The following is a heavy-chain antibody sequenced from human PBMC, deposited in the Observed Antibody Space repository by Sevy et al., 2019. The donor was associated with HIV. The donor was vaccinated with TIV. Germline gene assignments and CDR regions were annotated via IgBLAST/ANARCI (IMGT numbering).Heavy chain of an antibody. Sequence: GGSLRLSCAASGFTFSNYAMSWVRRAPGKGLEWVSTFSFGCGKINYADSVKGRFTISRDNSKNTLYLQMNSLRAEDTALYYCAREGCSKPHDYWGQGTLVTVSS. D-gene: IGHD2-2*01. J-gene: IGHJ4*02. CDR1: GFTFSNYA. CDR2: FSFGCGKI. V-gene: IGHV3-23*01. CDR3: AREGCSKPHDY.